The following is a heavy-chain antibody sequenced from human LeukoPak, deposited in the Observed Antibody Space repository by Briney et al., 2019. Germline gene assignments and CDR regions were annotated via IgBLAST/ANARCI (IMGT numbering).Heavy chain of an antibody. CDR1: GDSINTYY. D-gene: IGHD3-22*01. J-gene: IGHJ4*02. Sequence: SETLSLTCTVSGDSINTYYCSWIRQPPGKGLEWIGFIFYSGHSKYNPSLKSLLTLSLDTSKSQFSLKLTSVTAADTAVYYCARHGPEYYDATGYYNFDSWSQGTLVTVSS. V-gene: IGHV4-59*08. CDR3: ARHGPEYYDATGYYNFDS. CDR2: IFYSGHS.